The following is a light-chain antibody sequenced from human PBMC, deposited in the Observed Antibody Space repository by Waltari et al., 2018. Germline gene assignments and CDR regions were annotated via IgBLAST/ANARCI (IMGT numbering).Light chain of an antibody. CDR3: QVWDTSNDHVV. J-gene: IGLJ2*01. CDR1: NIGSKA. Sequence: SYVLTQSPSVSVAPGQTTRIICGGNNIGSKAVHWYPQKPGQAPVLVVYDDRDRPSGIPERFSGSNSGNTATLTISGVAAGDEADYYCQVWDTSNDHVVFGGGTKLTVL. CDR2: DDR. V-gene: IGLV3-21*02.